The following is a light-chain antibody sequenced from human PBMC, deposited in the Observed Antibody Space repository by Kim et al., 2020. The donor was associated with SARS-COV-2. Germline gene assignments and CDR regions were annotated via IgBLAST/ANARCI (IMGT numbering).Light chain of an antibody. Sequence: SYELTQPPSVSVSPGQTASITCSGPNLGDKYAYWYQQKPGQSPVLVIYQHTKRPSGISQRFSGFSSGNTATLTISPAQTIAEADYYCQAWGSGTAVFGGG. CDR3: QAWGSGTAV. V-gene: IGLV3-1*01. CDR2: QHT. J-gene: IGLJ2*01. CDR1: NLGDKY.